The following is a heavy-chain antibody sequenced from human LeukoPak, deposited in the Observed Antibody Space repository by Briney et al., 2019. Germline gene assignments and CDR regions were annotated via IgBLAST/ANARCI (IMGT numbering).Heavy chain of an antibody. J-gene: IGHJ2*01. CDR1: GGSITSNSYY. V-gene: IGHV4-39*07. Sequence: PSETLSLTCTVSGGSITSNSYYWGWIRQPPGKGLEWIGSIYYSGSTYYNPSLKSRVTISVDTSKNQFSLKLSSVTAADTAAYYCARVSIGDSSGYYSWYFDLWGRGTLVTVSS. D-gene: IGHD3-22*01. CDR3: ARVSIGDSSGYYSWYFDL. CDR2: IYYSGST.